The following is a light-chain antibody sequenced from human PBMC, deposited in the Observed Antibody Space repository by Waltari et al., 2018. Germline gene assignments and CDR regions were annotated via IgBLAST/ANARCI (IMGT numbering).Light chain of an antibody. CDR2: RVF. CDR1: QSLVHSDGNTN. V-gene: IGKV2-30*02. CDR3: MQGTHWPYT. J-gene: IGKJ2*01. Sequence: DVVMTQSPLSLPVTLGQAASISCKSSQSLVHSDGNTNLTWFQQRPGQSPRRLIYRVFNRDSGVPDRFSGSGSGTDFTLKISRVEAEDVGVYYCMQGTHWPYTFGQGTKLDIK.